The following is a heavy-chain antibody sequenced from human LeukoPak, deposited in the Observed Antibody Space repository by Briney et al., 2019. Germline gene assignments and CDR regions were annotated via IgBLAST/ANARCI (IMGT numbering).Heavy chain of an antibody. CDR3: AREGGYSGYLGAPL. D-gene: IGHD5-12*01. J-gene: IGHJ4*02. V-gene: IGHV1-69*05. CDR2: IIPIFGTA. CDR1: GATFSSYA. Sequence: SVKVSCKASGATFSSYAISWVRQAPGQGLEWMGGIIPIFGTANYAQKLQGRVTMTTDTSTSTAYMELRSLRSDDTAVYYCAREGGYSGYLGAPLWGQGTLVTVSS.